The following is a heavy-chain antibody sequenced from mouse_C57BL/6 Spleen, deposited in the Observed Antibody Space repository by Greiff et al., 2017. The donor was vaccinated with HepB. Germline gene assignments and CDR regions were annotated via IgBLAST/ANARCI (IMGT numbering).Heavy chain of an antibody. Sequence: EVQLQESGGGLVKPGGSLQLSCAASGFTFSAYGLHWVSQAPEKGLEWVAYISSSSSTIYYADTVKGRFTISRDNAKNTLFLQMTSLRSEDTAMYYCARLLHGYWGQGTTLTVSS. J-gene: IGHJ2*01. CDR1: GFTFSAYG. CDR3: ARLLHGY. D-gene: IGHD1-1*01. CDR2: ISSSSSTI. V-gene: IGHV5-17*01.